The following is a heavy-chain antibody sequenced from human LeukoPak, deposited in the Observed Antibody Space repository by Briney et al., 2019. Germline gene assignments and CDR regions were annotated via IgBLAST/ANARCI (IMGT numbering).Heavy chain of an antibody. CDR3: ARSPPYDILTGFDY. V-gene: IGHV1-18*01. CDR1: GYTFTSYG. Sequence: ASVTVSCKASGYTFTSYGISWVRQAPGQGLGWMGWISAYNGNTNYVQKVQGRVTMTTDTSTTTAYMVLRSLSSDDTAVYYCARSPPYDILTGFDYWGQGTLVTVSS. D-gene: IGHD3-9*01. J-gene: IGHJ4*02. CDR2: ISAYNGNT.